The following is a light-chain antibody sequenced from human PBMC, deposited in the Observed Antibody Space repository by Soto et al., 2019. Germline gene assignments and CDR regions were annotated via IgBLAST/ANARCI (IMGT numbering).Light chain of an antibody. Sequence: QSVLTQPPSVSGAPGQRVTISCTGSRSNIGAGYDVHWYRQLPGTAPKLLIYGNSNRPSGAPDRFSGSKSGTSASLAITGLQAEDEADYYCQSYDSSLSGYVVFGGGTKLTVL. CDR2: GNS. CDR1: RSNIGAGYD. J-gene: IGLJ2*01. V-gene: IGLV1-40*01. CDR3: QSYDSSLSGYVV.